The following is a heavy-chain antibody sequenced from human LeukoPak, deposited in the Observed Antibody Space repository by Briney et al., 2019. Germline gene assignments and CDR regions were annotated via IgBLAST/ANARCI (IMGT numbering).Heavy chain of an antibody. Sequence: SETLSLTCAVYGGSFSGYYWSWIRQPPGKGLEWIGEINHSGSTSYNPSLKSRVTISVDRSKNQFSLKLSSVTAADTAVYYCARATYYYGSGIDYWGQGTLVTVSS. J-gene: IGHJ4*02. CDR1: GGSFSGYY. D-gene: IGHD3-10*01. CDR3: ARATYYYGSGIDY. V-gene: IGHV4-34*01. CDR2: INHSGST.